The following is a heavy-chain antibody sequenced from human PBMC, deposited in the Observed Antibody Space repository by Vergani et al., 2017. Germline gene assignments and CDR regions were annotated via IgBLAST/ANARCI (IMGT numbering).Heavy chain of an antibody. CDR2: IDPSDSYT. Sequence: EVQLVQSGAEVKKPGESLRISCKGSGYSFTSYWISWVRQMPGKGLEWMGRIDPSDSYTNYSPSFQGHVTISADKSISTAYLQWSSLKASDTAMYYCAGHDNRLDYYYGMDVWGQGTTVTVSS. D-gene: IGHD3-22*01. CDR3: AGHDNRLDYYYGMDV. V-gene: IGHV5-10-1*03. CDR1: GYSFTSYW. J-gene: IGHJ6*02.